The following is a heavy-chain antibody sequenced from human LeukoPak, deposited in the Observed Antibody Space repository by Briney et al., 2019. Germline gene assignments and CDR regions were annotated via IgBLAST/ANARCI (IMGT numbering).Heavy chain of an antibody. CDR1: GASVSNYD. D-gene: IGHD6-19*01. V-gene: IGHV4-59*02. CDR2: IYYSGST. CDR3: AGAAVSSFDL. J-gene: IGHJ2*01. Sequence: SETLSLTCTDSGASVSNYDWSWIRQPPGKGLEWIGYIYYSGSTNYNPSLKSRVTISVDTSKNQFSLKLSSVTAADTAVYYCAGAAVSSFDLWGRGTLVTVSS.